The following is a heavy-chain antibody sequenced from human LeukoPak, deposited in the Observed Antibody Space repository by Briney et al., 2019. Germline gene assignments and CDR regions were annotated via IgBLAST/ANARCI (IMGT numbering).Heavy chain of an antibody. J-gene: IGHJ6*03. V-gene: IGHV3-21*04. Sequence: GGSLRLSCAASGFTFSSYSMNWVRQAPGKGLEWVSSITSSSSYIYYADSVKGRFTISRDNAKNSLYLQMNSLRAEDTALYYCARAGATMVRGVIRFYYYYYMDVWGKGTTVTVSS. CDR3: ARAGATMVRGVIRFYYYYYMDV. CDR1: GFTFSSYS. D-gene: IGHD3-10*01. CDR2: ITSSSSYI.